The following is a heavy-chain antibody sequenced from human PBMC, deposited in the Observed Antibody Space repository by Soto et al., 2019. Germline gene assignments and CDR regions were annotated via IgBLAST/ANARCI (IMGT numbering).Heavy chain of an antibody. D-gene: IGHD4-17*01. CDR1: GGSISSSSYY. CDR3: ARVDTYGDYEGYYYYYGMDV. V-gene: IGHV4-39*01. CDR2: IYYSGST. J-gene: IGHJ6*02. Sequence: QLQLQESGPGLVKPSETLSLTCTVSGGSISSSSYYWGWIRQPPGKGLEWIGSIYYSGSTYYNPSLKSRVTISVDTSKNQFSLKLSSVTAADTAVYYCARVDTYGDYEGYYYYYGMDVWGQGTTVTVSS.